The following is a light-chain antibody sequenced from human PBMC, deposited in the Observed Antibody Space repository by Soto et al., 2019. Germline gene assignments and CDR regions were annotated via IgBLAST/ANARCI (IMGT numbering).Light chain of an antibody. CDR2: DTF. CDR1: QTISNF. Sequence: EIVLTHSPATLSLSPGEIATLSCRASQTISNFLSWYQQKPGQAPRLLIYDTFNRATGIPARFSGSGSGTDFTLTISSLEPEDFAIYYCHQRSDWSLTFGGGTKVDI. V-gene: IGKV3-11*01. CDR3: HQRSDWSLT. J-gene: IGKJ4*01.